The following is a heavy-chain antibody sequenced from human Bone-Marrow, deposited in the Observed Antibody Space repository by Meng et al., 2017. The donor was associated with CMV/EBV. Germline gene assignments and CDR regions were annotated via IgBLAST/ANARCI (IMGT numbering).Heavy chain of an antibody. CDR1: GFTFSDNF. Sequence: GGSLRLSCAVSGFTFSDNFMDWVRQAPGKELEWVGRSRNKASSYTTEYAAPVKGRFTISRDDSKNSLFLQMNSLLTEDPAVYYCAREYNWNFFDYWGQGTLVTVSS. D-gene: IGHD1-20*01. CDR3: AREYNWNFFDY. CDR2: SRNKASSYTT. J-gene: IGHJ4*02. V-gene: IGHV3-72*01.